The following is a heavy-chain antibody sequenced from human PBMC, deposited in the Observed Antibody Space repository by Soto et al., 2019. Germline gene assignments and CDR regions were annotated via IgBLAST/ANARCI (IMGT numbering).Heavy chain of an antibody. CDR1: GYTFTSYG. D-gene: IGHD3-3*01. V-gene: IGHV1-18*01. J-gene: IGHJ4*02. CDR3: ARGTFWSVFTLRAPFDY. Sequence: ASVKVSCKSSGYTFTSYGISWVRQAPGQGLEWMGWISAYNGNTNYAQKLQGRVTMTTDTSTSTAYMELRSLRSDDTAVYYCARGTFWSVFTLRAPFDYWGQGTLVTVSS. CDR2: ISAYNGNT.